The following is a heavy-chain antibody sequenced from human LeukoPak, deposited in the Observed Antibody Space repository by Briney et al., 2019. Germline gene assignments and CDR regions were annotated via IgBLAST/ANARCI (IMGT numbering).Heavy chain of an antibody. CDR3: ARGPDYYDSSGYYSFDH. Sequence: SETLSLTCTVSGGSISSYYWSWIRQPAGKGLEWIGRIYTSGSTNYNPSLKSRVTMSVDTSKNQFSLKLSSVTAADTAVYYCARGPDYYDSSGYYSFDHWGQGTLVTVSS. V-gene: IGHV4-4*07. CDR2: IYTSGST. J-gene: IGHJ4*02. CDR1: GGSISSYY. D-gene: IGHD3-22*01.